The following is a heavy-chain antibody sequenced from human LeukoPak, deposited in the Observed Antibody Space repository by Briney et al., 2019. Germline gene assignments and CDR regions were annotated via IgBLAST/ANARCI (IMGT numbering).Heavy chain of an antibody. CDR1: GGTFSSYA. D-gene: IGHD1-26*01. J-gene: IGHJ4*02. V-gene: IGHV1-69*05. CDR2: IIPIFGTA. Sequence: SVKVSCKASGGTFSSYAISWVRQAPGQGLEWMGRIIPIFGTANYAQKFQGRITITRDTSMRTVHMELSSLRSDDTAVFYCARLGGELLRPADYWGQGTLVTVSS. CDR3: ARLGGELLRPADY.